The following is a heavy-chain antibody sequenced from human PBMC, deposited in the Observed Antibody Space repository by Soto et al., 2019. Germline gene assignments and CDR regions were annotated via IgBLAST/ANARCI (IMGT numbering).Heavy chain of an antibody. CDR1: GFTFSDYY. CDR2: ISSSGSTI. D-gene: IGHD3-3*01. V-gene: IGHV3-11*01. J-gene: IGHJ6*03. CDR3: ARDLNSLWSGYYLYYYYYYMDV. Sequence: GGSLRLSCAASGFTFSDYYMSWIRQAPGKGLEWVSYISSSGSTIYYADSVKGRFTISRDNAKNSLYLQMNSLRAEDTAVYYCARDLNSLWSGYYLYYYYYYMDVWGKGTTVTVSS.